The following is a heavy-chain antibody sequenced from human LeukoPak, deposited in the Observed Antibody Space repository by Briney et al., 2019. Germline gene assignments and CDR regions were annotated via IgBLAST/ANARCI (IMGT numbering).Heavy chain of an antibody. CDR2: INHSGST. CDR1: GGSLSGYY. V-gene: IGHV4-34*01. CDR3: ARGGPDDAFDI. Sequence: PSETLSLTCAVYGGSLSGYYWSWIRQPPGKGLEWIGEINHSGSTNYNPSLKSRVTISVDTSKNQFSLKLSSVTAADTAVYYCARGGPDDAFDIWGQGQWSPSLQ. J-gene: IGHJ3*02.